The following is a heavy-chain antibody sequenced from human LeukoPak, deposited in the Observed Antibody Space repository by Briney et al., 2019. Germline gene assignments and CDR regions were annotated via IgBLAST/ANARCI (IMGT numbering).Heavy chain of an antibody. J-gene: IGHJ3*02. CDR1: GFSFSTSW. V-gene: IGHV3-74*01. CDR2: INPDYSGT. CDR3: ARPPDGLANAFDI. Sequence: GGSLRLSCKGSGFSFSTSWIHWVRQAPGEGLVWVSRINPDYSGTDYADSVRGRFTISRDNAKDTVFLQMNSLRAEDTAVYYCARPPDGLANAFDIWGLGTMVTVSS. D-gene: IGHD5-24*01.